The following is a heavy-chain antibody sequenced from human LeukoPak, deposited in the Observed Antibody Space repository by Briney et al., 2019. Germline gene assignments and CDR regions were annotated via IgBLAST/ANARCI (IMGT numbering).Heavy chain of an antibody. J-gene: IGHJ5*02. D-gene: IGHD6-13*01. CDR3: ARGIAAAGRIEWFDP. CDR2: ISSRRSYI. Sequence: GGSLRLSCAASGFTFRSYSMIWVRQAPGKGLEWVTSISSRRSYIYNADSGWGRFTISRDNAKNSLYLHMNSLRAQDTAVYYCARGIAAAGRIEWFDPGGQGTLVTVSS. V-gene: IGHV3-21*01. CDR1: GFTFRSYS.